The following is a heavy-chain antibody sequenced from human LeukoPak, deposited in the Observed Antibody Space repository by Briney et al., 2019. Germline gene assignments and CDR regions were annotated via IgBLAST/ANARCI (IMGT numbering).Heavy chain of an antibody. D-gene: IGHD4-17*01. Sequence: GGSLRLSCAASGFTFSSYAMSWVRQAPGKGLEWVSAISGSGGSTYYADSVKGRFTISRDNSKNTLYLQMNSPRAEDTAVYYCAKDDRPPTTVTTDPWFDPWGQGTLVTVSS. V-gene: IGHV3-23*01. CDR3: AKDDRPPTTVTTDPWFDP. CDR1: GFTFSSYA. J-gene: IGHJ5*02. CDR2: ISGSGGST.